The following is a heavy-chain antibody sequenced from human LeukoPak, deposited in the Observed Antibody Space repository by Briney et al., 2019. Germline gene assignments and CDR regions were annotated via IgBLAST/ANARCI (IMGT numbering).Heavy chain of an antibody. Sequence: SETLSLTYTVSGGSISSGGHYWSWIRQHPGKGLEWIGYINYSGSTYYNPSLKSRVTISVDKSKNQFSLKLSSVTAADTAVYYCARPKQQLVPARSAFDIWGQGTMVTVSS. CDR3: ARPKQQLVPARSAFDI. CDR1: GGSISSGGHY. V-gene: IGHV4-31*03. CDR2: INYSGST. D-gene: IGHD6-13*01. J-gene: IGHJ3*02.